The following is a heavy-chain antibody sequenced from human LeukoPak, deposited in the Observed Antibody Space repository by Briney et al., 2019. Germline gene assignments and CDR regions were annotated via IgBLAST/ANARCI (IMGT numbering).Heavy chain of an antibody. D-gene: IGHD5-12*01. CDR3: ARSVGQWLRSNSFDY. CDR1: GGSISSGSYY. J-gene: IGHJ4*02. Sequence: PSQTLSLTCTVSGGSISSGSYYWSWIRQPAGKGLEWIGRMYTSGSTNYNPSLKSRVTISVDTSKNQFSLKLSSVTVADTAVYYCARSVGQWLRSNSFDYWGQGTLVTVSS. CDR2: MYTSGST. V-gene: IGHV4-61*02.